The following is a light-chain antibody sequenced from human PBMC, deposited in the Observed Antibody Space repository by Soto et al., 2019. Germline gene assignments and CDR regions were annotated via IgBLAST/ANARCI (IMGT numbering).Light chain of an antibody. J-gene: IGKJ5*01. CDR2: DAS. CDR1: QSVSSY. CDR3: QQRSIWPPIT. Sequence: EVVLTQSPAILSLSPGERATLSCRASQSVSSYLAWYQQKPGQPPRLLIYDASNRATGIPARFSGSGSGTDFTLTISRLEPEDFAVYYCQQRSIWPPITFGQGTRLEIK. V-gene: IGKV3-11*01.